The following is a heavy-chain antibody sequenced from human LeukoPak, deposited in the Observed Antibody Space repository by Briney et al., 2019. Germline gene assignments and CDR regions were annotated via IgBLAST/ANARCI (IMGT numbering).Heavy chain of an antibody. CDR1: GFTFSSYA. CDR2: IRYDGSNK. V-gene: IGHV3-30*02. J-gene: IGHJ1*01. D-gene: IGHD3-22*01. CDR3: AKYDFHYYDSSGYYYDFQH. Sequence: GGSLRLSCAASGFTFSSYAMHWVRQAPGKGLEWVAFIRYDGSNKYYADSVKGRFTISRDNSKNTLYLQMNSLRAEDTAVYYCAKYDFHYYDSSGYYYDFQHWGQGTLVTVSS.